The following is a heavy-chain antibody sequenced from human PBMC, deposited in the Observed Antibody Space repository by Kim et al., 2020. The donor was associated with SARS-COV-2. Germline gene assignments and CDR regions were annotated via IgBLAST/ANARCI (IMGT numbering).Heavy chain of an antibody. CDR3: ARGGYCSSTSCYAEENWFDP. V-gene: IGHV4-59*01. CDR2: IYYSGST. D-gene: IGHD2-2*03. J-gene: IGHJ5*02. Sequence: SETLSLTCTVSGGSISSYYWSWIRQPPGKGLEWIGYIYYSGSTNYNPSLKSRVTISVDTSKNQFSLKLSSVTAADTAVYYCARGGYCSSTSCYAEENWFDPWGQGALVTVSS. CDR1: GGSISSYY.